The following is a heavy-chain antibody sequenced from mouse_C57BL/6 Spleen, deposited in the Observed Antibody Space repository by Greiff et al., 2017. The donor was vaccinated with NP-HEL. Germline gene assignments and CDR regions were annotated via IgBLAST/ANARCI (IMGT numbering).Heavy chain of an antibody. CDR3: ASWYDYGGFAY. V-gene: IGHV1-82*01. J-gene: IGHJ3*01. Sequence: QVQLQQSGPELVKPGASVKISCKASGYAFSSSWMNWVKQRPGKGLEWIGRIYPGDGDTNYNGKYKGKATLTADKSSSTAYMQLSSLTSEDSAVYFCASWYDYGGFAYWGQGTLVTVSA. D-gene: IGHD2-4*01. CDR1: GYAFSSSW. CDR2: IYPGDGDT.